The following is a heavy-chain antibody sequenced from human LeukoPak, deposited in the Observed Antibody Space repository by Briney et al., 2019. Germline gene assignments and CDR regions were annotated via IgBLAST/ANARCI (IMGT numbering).Heavy chain of an antibody. CDR1: GYTFTSYG. J-gene: IGHJ6*02. D-gene: IGHD2-21*01. V-gene: IGHV1-18*01. CDR3: ARDGESLDYYYYHGMDV. Sequence: GASVKVSCKASGYTFTSYGISWVRQAPGQGLEWMGWISAYNGNTNYAQKLQGRVTMTTDTSTSTAYMELRSLRSDDTAVYYCARDGESLDYYYYHGMDVWGQGTTVTVSS. CDR2: ISAYNGNT.